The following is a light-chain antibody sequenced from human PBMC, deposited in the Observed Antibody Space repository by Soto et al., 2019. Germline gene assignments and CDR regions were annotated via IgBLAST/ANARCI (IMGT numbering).Light chain of an antibody. CDR3: QIWGSGIVV. Sequence: QPVLTQSPSASASLGASVTLTCTLSSGHSNYAIAWHQQQSEKGPRYLMKLNSDGSHSKGDGIPDRVSGSSSGAERYLTISSLQSEDEADYYCQIWGSGIVVFGGGTKLTVL. CDR2: LNSDGSH. V-gene: IGLV4-69*01. CDR1: SGHSNYA. J-gene: IGLJ2*01.